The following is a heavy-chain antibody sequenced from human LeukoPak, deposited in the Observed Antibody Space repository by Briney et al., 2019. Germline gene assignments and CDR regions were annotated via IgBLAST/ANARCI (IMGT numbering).Heavy chain of an antibody. CDR3: ARTDPSSTAALRAPFDH. J-gene: IGHJ4*02. CDR1: GFTFSSYA. Sequence: GGSLRLSCAASGFTFSSYAMSWVRQAPGKGLEWVSSISSSSTYIYYADSVKGRFTISRDNAKNSLYLQMNSLRVEDTAVYYCARTDPSSTAALRAPFDHWGQGSLVTVSS. CDR2: ISSSSTYI. D-gene: IGHD6-6*01. V-gene: IGHV3-21*01.